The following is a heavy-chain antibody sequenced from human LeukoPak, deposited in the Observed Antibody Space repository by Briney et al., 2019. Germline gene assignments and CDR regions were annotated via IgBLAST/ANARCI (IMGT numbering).Heavy chain of an antibody. V-gene: IGHV3-21*01. CDR1: GFTFSSYS. D-gene: IGHD2-2*02. CDR2: ISSSSSYI. CDR3: ARSSPHCSSTSCYNDAFDI. Sequence: GGSLRLSCAASGFTFSSYSMNWVRQAPGKGLEWVSSISSSSSYIYYADSVKGRFTISRDNAKNSLYLQMNSLRAEVTAVYYCARSSPHCSSTSCYNDAFDIWGQGTMVTVSS. J-gene: IGHJ3*02.